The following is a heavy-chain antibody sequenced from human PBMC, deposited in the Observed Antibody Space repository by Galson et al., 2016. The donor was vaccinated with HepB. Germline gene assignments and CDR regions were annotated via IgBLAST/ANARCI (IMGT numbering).Heavy chain of an antibody. CDR2: VTHTGNT. J-gene: IGHJ4*02. CDR3: ARAGWCSGGGCSYFGY. CDR1: GESFNSYS. V-gene: IGHV4-34*01. Sequence: SETLSLTCSVYGESFNSYSWSWIRQPPGKGLEWIGEVTHTGNTNYNPSLESRLTMAIDTSKNQFSLRLRSVTAEDTAVYYCARAGWCSGGGCSYFGYWGQGKLITVSS. D-gene: IGHD2-15*01.